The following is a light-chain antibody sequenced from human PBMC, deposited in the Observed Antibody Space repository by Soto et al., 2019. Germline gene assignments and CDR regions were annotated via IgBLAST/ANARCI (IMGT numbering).Light chain of an antibody. CDR3: QQRAQWPIT. CDR1: QSLYVF. Sequence: EIVLTQSPATLSLSPGERATLSCRASQSLYVFLAWYQQKPGQAPRLLIYDASKRATGIPARFSGSGSGTVFTLTVSSLEPEDFAIYYCQQRAQWPITFGQGTRLEIK. CDR2: DAS. V-gene: IGKV3-11*01. J-gene: IGKJ5*01.